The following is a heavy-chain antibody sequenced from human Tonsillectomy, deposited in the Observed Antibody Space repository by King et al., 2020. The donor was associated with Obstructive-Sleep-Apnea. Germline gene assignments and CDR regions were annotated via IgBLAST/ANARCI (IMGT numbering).Heavy chain of an antibody. CDR3: ASDRNWAFDY. CDR2: ISMSGSDT. J-gene: IGHJ4*02. Sequence: VQLVESGGGLVEPGGSLRLSCAASGLSFSRYSMNWVRQAPGKGLEWISYISMSGSDTYYADSVKGRFTISRDNTRNSLFLQVNSLRVEDTAVYYCASDRNWAFDYWGQGTLVTVSS. V-gene: IGHV3-48*04. D-gene: IGHD1-1*01. CDR1: GLSFSRYS.